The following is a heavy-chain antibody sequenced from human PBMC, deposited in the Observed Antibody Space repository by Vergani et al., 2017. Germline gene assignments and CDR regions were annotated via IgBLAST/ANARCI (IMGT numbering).Heavy chain of an antibody. J-gene: IGHJ6*02. D-gene: IGHD3-10*01. CDR2: INHSGST. Sequence: QVQLQQWGAGLLKPSETLSLTCAVYGGSFSGYYWSWIRQPPGKGLEWIGEINHSGSTNYNPSLKSRVTKSVDTSKNQFSLKLSSVTAADTAVYYCARFVVVRGVITYYGMDVWGQGTTVTVSS. V-gene: IGHV4-34*01. CDR3: ARFVVVRGVITYYGMDV. CDR1: GGSFSGYY.